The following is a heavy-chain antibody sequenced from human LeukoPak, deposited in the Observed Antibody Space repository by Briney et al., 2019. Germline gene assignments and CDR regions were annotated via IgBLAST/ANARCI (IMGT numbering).Heavy chain of an antibody. CDR2: INHSGST. D-gene: IGHD3-22*01. CDR3: ARSPTNYYDSSGLDLGDY. Sequence: PSETLSLTCAVYGGSFSGYYWSWIRQPPGKGLEWIGEINHSGSTNYNPSLKSRVTISVDTSKNQFSLKLSSVTAADTAVYYCARSPTNYYDSSGLDLGDYWGQGTLVTVSS. CDR1: GGSFSGYY. V-gene: IGHV4-34*01. J-gene: IGHJ4*02.